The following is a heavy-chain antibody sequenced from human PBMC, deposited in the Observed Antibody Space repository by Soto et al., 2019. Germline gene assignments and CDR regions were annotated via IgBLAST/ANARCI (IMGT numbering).Heavy chain of an antibody. CDR1: GGSISSSNW. CDR3: ARWGTAKNYYGPNWFDP. J-gene: IGHJ5*02. D-gene: IGHD3-10*01. Sequence: SETLSLTCAVSGGSISSSNWWSWVRQPPGKGLEWIGEIYHSGGTNYNPSLKSRVTISVDKSKNQFSLKLSSVTAADTAVYYCARWGTAKNYYGPNWFDPWGQGTLVTVSS. CDR2: IYHSGGT. V-gene: IGHV4-4*02.